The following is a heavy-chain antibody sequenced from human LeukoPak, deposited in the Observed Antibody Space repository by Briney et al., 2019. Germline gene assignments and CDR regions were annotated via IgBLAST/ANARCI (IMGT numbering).Heavy chain of an antibody. D-gene: IGHD5-12*01. CDR2: IYYSGST. V-gene: IGHV4-59*01. CDR3: ARSGLDSRYYFGMDV. Sequence: SETLSLTCTVSGGSISSYYWSWIRQPPGGGLEWIGHIYYSGSTNYNPSLKRRVTISLDTSKSRFSLKLRSVTAADTAVYYCARSGLDSRYYFGMDVWGQGTTVTVSS. CDR1: GGSISSYY. J-gene: IGHJ6*02.